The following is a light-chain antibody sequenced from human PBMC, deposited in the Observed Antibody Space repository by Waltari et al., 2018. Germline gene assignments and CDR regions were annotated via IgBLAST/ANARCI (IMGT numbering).Light chain of an antibody. J-gene: IGKJ4*01. CDR3: QQHDNFPLT. CDR1: QDIFRY. V-gene: IGKV1-33*01. Sequence: DIQMTQSPSPLSASLGARVSITCQAIQDIFRYVNWYQQKPGKAPNLLIYDASHLETGVPSRFSGSGSGTDFTFTISSLQPDDIATYYCQQHDNFPLTFGGGTKVEIK. CDR2: DAS.